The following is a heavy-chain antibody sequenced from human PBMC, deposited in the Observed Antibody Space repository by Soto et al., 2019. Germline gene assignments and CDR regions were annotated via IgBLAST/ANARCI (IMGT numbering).Heavy chain of an antibody. Sequence: GGSLRLSCSASGFTFSSYAMHWVRQAPGKGLEYVSAISSNGGSTYYADSVKGRFTISRDNSKNTLYLQMSSLRAEDTAVYYCVKSSFRALSIVVVTAPLPYFDYWGQGTLVTVSS. CDR1: GFTFSSYA. D-gene: IGHD2-21*02. J-gene: IGHJ4*02. V-gene: IGHV3-64D*06. CDR2: ISSNGGST. CDR3: VKSSFRALSIVVVTAPLPYFDY.